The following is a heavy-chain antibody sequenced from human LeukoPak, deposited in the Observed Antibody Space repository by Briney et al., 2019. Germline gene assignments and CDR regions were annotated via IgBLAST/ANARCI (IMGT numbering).Heavy chain of an antibody. CDR1: GFTFSSYW. CDR2: IKQDGSEK. V-gene: IGHV3-7*01. Sequence: GSLRLSCAASGFTFSSYWMSWVRQAPGKGLEWVANIKQDGSEKYYADSVKGRFTISRDNAKNSLYLQMNSLRAEDTAVYYCARAGYYYDSSGDYWGQGTLVTVSS. J-gene: IGHJ4*02. CDR3: ARAGYYYDSSGDY. D-gene: IGHD3-22*01.